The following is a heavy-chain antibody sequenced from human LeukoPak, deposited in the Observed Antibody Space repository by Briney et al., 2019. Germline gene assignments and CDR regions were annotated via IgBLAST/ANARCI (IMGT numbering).Heavy chain of an antibody. V-gene: IGHV3-48*03. CDR2: ISSTGGTI. CDR1: GFTFSGYE. D-gene: IGHD3-9*01. CDR3: ARVLMYAFDI. J-gene: IGHJ3*02. Sequence: PGGSLRLSCAASGFTFSGYEMKLVRQAPGKGLEWVSYISSTGGTIKYADSVKGRFTISRDNAKNSLYLQMKSLRAEDTALYYCARVLMYAFDIWGQVTPVTVSS.